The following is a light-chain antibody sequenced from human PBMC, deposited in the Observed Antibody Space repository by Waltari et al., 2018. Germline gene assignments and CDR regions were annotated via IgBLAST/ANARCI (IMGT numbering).Light chain of an antibody. Sequence: QSALTQPASVSGSPGQPITISSTGTSSDVGVYNYVPCYQQHPGKAPKLMIYDVSNRPSGVSNRFSGSKSGNTASLTISGLQAEDEADYYCSSYISSSTLELFGGGTSLTVL. CDR2: DVS. J-gene: IGLJ2*01. CDR1: SSDVGVYNY. V-gene: IGLV2-14*03. CDR3: SSYISSSTLEL.